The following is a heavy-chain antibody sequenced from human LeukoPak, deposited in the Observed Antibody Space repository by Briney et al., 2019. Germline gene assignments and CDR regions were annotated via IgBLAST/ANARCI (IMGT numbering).Heavy chain of an antibody. V-gene: IGHV3-53*01. J-gene: IGHJ4*02. CDR2: IDTGVNT. CDR1: GFTFSDYY. CDR3: ARDLNY. Sequence: PGGSLRLSCVASGFTFSDYYMSWIRQAPGKGLEWVSIIDTGVNTYYTDSVKGRFTISRDNSKNTLYLQMNSLRAEDTAVYYCARDLNYWGQGTLVTVSS.